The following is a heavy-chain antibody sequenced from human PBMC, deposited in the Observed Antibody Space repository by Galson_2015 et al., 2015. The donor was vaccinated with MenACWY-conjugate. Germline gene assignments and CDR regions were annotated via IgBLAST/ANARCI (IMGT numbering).Heavy chain of an antibody. CDR3: ARGIGGGFWGVDY. CDR2: ISFDGNNI. D-gene: IGHD3-16*01. J-gene: IGHJ4*02. V-gene: IGHV3-30*03. Sequence: SLRLSCAASGFTFSSYWMHWVRQAPGKGLEWVADISFDGNNINHADSVRGRFTISRDIYTNTLYLQMNDLRPEDTALYYCARGIGGGFWGVDYWGQGTQVTVSS. CDR1: GFTFSSYW.